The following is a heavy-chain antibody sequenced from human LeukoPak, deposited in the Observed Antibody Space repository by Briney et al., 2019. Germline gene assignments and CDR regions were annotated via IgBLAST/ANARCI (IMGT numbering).Heavy chain of an antibody. J-gene: IGHJ4*02. CDR1: GFTFSNYW. CDR3: VRDKTRNDFDY. CDR2: ISSDGGSS. D-gene: IGHD1-14*01. V-gene: IGHV3-74*01. Sequence: PGGSLILSCAASGFTFSNYWMHWVRQAPAKGLVWVSRISSDGGSSTYADSVKGRFTVSRDNAKNTLYLQMNSLRAEDTAVYYCVRDKTRNDFDYWGQGTLVTVSS.